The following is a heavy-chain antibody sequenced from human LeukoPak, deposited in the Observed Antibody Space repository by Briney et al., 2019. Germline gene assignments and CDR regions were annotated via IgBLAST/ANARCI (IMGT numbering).Heavy chain of an antibody. J-gene: IGHJ4*02. CDR2: IKQDGSEK. Sequence: PGGSLRLSCAASGFTFSSCWMSWVRQAPGKGLEWVANIKQDGSEKYYVDSVKGRFTISRDNAKNSLYLQMNSLRAEDTAFYYCARRSYYDSTGYPFDYWGQGALVTVSS. D-gene: IGHD3-22*01. CDR1: GFTFSSCW. V-gene: IGHV3-7*05. CDR3: ARRSYYDSTGYPFDY.